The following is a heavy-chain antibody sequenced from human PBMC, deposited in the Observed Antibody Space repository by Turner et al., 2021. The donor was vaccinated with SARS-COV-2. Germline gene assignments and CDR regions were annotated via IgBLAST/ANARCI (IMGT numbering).Heavy chain of an antibody. CDR3: ATSGYLSTNWFDP. CDR1: GNSFTSYW. CDR2: IDTSDSYT. V-gene: IGHV5-10-1*01. J-gene: IGHJ5*02. Sequence: EVQLGQFGADVKKPGESLRFSCKGSGNSFTSYWNTWLRQMPGQGLEWMERIDTSDSYTNYSPSFQSHVPISADKSISTAYLQWSSLKASDTAMYYCATSGYLSTNWFDPWGQGTLVTVSS. D-gene: IGHD3-22*01.